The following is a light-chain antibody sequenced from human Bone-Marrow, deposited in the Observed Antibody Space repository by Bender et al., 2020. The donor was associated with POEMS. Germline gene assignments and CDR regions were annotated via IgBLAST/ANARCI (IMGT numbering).Light chain of an antibody. CDR2: QDT. CDR3: QAWDTYYVI. Sequence: SYEVTQPPSVSVSPGQTASITCSGDDLGDKYVAWYQQKPGQSPVLVIYQDTKRPSGIPERFSGSNSGNTATLTISGTQAMEEADYYCQAWDTYYVIFGGGNKLTVL. J-gene: IGLJ2*01. V-gene: IGLV3-1*01. CDR1: DLGDKY.